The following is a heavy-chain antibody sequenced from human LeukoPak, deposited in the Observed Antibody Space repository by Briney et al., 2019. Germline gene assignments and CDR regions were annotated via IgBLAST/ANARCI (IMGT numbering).Heavy chain of an antibody. Sequence: SETLSLTCAVYGGSFSGYYWSWIRQPPGKGLEWIGYIYYSGSTNYNPSLKSRVTISVDTSKNQFSLKLSSVTAADTAVYYCARLKVLLPDYWGQGTLVTVSS. CDR3: ARLKVLLPDY. D-gene: IGHD3-10*01. CDR1: GGSFSGYY. V-gene: IGHV4-59*08. J-gene: IGHJ4*02. CDR2: IYYSGST.